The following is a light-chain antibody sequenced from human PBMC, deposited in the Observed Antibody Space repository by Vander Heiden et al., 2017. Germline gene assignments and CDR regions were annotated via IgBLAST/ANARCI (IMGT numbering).Light chain of an antibody. V-gene: IGLV1-40*01. CDR1: SSNIGAGHD. CDR3: QSYDTSLNGYVV. J-gene: IGLJ2*01. Sequence: QSVLTQPPPVSGAPGQRVTISCSGSSSNIGAGHDVHWYQHVPGTAPKLLIYVNSNRPSGVPDRFSGSKSGTSASLAITGLQAEDEADYYCQSYDTSLNGYVVFGGGTKLTVL. CDR2: VNS.